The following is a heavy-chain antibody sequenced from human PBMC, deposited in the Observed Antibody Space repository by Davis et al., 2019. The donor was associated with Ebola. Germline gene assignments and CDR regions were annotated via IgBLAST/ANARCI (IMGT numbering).Heavy chain of an antibody. V-gene: IGHV4-34*01. J-gene: IGHJ6*02. D-gene: IGHD4-11*01. Sequence: GSLRLSCAVYGRSFSGYYWSWIRQPPGKGLEWIGEINHSGSTNYNPSLKSRVTISVDTSKNQFSLKLSSVTAADTAVYYCARDSNYYYGMDVWGQGTTVTVSS. CDR2: INHSGST. CDR1: GRSFSGYY. CDR3: ARDSNYYYGMDV.